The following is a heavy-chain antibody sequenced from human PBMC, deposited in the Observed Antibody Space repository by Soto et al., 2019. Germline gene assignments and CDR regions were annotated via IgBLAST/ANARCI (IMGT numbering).Heavy chain of an antibody. V-gene: IGHV3-21*01. CDR1: GFSVSSFT. D-gene: IGHD1-1*01. Sequence: EVHLVESGGGLVKPGGSLRLSGAASGFSVSSFTMNWVRQAPGEGLEWVSSIATSTTYKFYADSVPRRFTISRDNAKKSLYLQMNSLRAEDTAAYCCARETGFYRWNDGLVDVWGQGTTVTVSS. J-gene: IGHJ6*02. CDR2: IATSTTYK. CDR3: ARETGFYRWNDGLVDV.